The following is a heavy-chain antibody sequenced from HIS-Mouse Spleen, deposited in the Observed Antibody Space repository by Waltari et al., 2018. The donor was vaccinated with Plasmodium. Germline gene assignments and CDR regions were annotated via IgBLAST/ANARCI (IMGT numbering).Heavy chain of an antibody. CDR1: GFTFSSYA. CDR2: ISGNGGST. J-gene: IGHJ1*01. Sequence: EVQLLESGGGVVQAGGSLRLSCAASGFTFSSYAMSWVRQAPGEGLEGVLAISGNGGSTYDAESVKGLVTISRDNSKNTRYLQMNSMAAEDTAVYYCALMPETDFQHWGHGTLVTVSS. CDR3: ALMPETDFQH. D-gene: IGHD2-8*01. V-gene: IGHV3-23*01.